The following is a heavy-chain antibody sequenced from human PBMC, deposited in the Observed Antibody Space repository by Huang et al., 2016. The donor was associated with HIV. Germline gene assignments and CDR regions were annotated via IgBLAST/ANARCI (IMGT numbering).Heavy chain of an antibody. J-gene: IGHJ3*02. CDR3: ARERMMSWLDDHDAFDI. CDR1: GGSFSGYY. D-gene: IGHD1-1*01. Sequence: QVQLQQWGAGLLKPSETLSLTCAVYGGSFSGYYWSWIRQSPGKGLEWIGEIKHSGSTNYNPSRKSRLTISVDTSKNQFSLKRSSVTAADTAVYYCARERMMSWLDDHDAFDIWGQGTMVTVSS. V-gene: IGHV4-34*01. CDR2: IKHSGST.